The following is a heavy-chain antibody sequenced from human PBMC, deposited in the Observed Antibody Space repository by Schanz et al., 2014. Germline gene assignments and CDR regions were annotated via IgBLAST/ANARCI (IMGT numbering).Heavy chain of an antibody. CDR1: KFTFSGYG. J-gene: IGHJ6*02. Sequence: QVQLVESGGGVVQPGGSLTLSCAASKFTFSGYGMHWVRQAPGKGPEWVAVIPHNGSDKNYLDSVKGRFTISKDNSKNTLYLQMNSLRAQDTAVYYCANTEYPYSSCSDGCCGLDIWGQGTTVTVSS. CDR3: ANTEYPYSSCSDGCCGLDI. D-gene: IGHD6-13*01. V-gene: IGHV3-33*03. CDR2: IPHNGSDK.